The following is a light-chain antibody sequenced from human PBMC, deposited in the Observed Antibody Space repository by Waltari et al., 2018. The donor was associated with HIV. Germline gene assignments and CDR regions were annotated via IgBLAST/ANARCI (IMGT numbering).Light chain of an antibody. CDR1: SSTIGNNY. J-gene: IGLJ2*01. CDR2: DTN. CDR3: GTWDSSLSAVV. Sequence: QSVLTQPPSVSAAPGQRVTISCSGSSSTIGNNYVAWYQQIPGTAPRLVIYDTNDRPSGIPDRFSGSKSGTSATLCITGPQTGDEADYYCGTWDSSLSAVVFGGGTKLTVL. V-gene: IGLV1-51*01.